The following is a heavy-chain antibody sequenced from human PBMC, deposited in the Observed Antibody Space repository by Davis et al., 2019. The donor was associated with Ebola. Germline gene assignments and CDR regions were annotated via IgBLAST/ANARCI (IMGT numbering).Heavy chain of an antibody. CDR1: GFTFSSYA. Sequence: GGSLRLSCAASGFTFSSYAMSWVRQAPGKGLEWVSAISGSGGSTYYADSVKGRFTISRDNSKNTLYLQMNSLRAEDTAVYYCARASGYDILTGIFDYWGQGTLVTVSS. V-gene: IGHV3-23*01. CDR2: ISGSGGST. D-gene: IGHD3-9*01. J-gene: IGHJ4*02. CDR3: ARASGYDILTGIFDY.